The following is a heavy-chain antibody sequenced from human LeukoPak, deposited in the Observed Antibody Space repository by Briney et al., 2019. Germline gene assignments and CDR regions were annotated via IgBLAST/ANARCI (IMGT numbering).Heavy chain of an antibody. CDR1: GYTFTGYY. CDR2: INPNSGGT. CDR3: ARDAYYDFWSGYYDYYYYYMDV. Sequence: ASVKVSCKASGYTFTGYYMHWVRQAPGQGLEWVGWINPNSGGTNYAQKFQGRVTMTRDTSISTAYMELSRLRSDDTAVYYCARDAYYDFWSGYYDYYYYYMDVWGKGTTVTVSS. V-gene: IGHV1-2*02. D-gene: IGHD3-3*01. J-gene: IGHJ6*03.